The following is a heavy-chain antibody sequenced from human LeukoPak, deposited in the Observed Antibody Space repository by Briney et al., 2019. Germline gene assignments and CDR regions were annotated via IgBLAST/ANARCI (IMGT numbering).Heavy chain of an antibody. CDR2: ISWNSGYI. CDR3: AKVRGTYSSGYLFDY. J-gene: IGHJ4*02. Sequence: GGSLRLSCAASGFTFDNYAMHWVRQAPGKGLEWLSIISWNSGYIGYADSVKGRFTISRDNAKKSLDLQMNSLRAEDTAFYYCAKVRGTYSSGYLFDYWGQGTLVTVSS. V-gene: IGHV3-9*01. CDR1: GFTFDNYA. D-gene: IGHD6-19*01.